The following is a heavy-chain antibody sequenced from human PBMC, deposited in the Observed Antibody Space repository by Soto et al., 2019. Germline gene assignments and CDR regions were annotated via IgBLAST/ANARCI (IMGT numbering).Heavy chain of an antibody. CDR2: ISGSGGST. J-gene: IGHJ4*02. CDR3: AKVLSGWSQFAY. D-gene: IGHD6-19*01. Sequence: EVQLLESGGGLIQPGGSLRLSCAASGFTFSSSGMSWVRQAAGKGLEWVSSISGSGGSTFYADAVKGRFTISRDNSKNTLWLQMNSLRAEDTALYYCAKVLSGWSQFAYWGQGGLVTVSS. V-gene: IGHV3-23*01. CDR1: GFTFSSSG.